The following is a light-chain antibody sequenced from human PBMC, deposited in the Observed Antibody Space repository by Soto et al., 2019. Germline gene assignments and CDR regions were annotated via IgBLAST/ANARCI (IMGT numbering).Light chain of an antibody. Sequence: QSALTQPASVSGSPGQSITISCTGTSSDVGAYNYVSWYRQYPGTAPKLMIYDVSNRPSGISDRFSGSKSGNTASLTISGLQAEDEADYYCSSYTTTRANVFGTGTKLTVL. CDR2: DVS. J-gene: IGLJ1*01. CDR3: SSYTTTRANV. V-gene: IGLV2-14*03. CDR1: SSDVGAYNY.